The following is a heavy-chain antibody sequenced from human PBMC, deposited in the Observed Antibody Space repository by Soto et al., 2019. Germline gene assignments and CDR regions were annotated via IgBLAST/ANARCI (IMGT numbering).Heavy chain of an antibody. CDR1: GFTFSSYA. V-gene: IGHV3-30-3*02. J-gene: IGHJ6*02. Sequence: GGSLRLSCAASGFTFSSYAMHWVRQAPGKGLEWVAVISYDGSNKYYADSVKGRFTISRDNSKNTLYLQMNSLRAEDTAVYYCAKRRSIAVAGTWDYYYYYGMDVWGQGTTVTVSS. CDR2: ISYDGSNK. D-gene: IGHD6-19*01. CDR3: AKRRSIAVAGTWDYYYYYGMDV.